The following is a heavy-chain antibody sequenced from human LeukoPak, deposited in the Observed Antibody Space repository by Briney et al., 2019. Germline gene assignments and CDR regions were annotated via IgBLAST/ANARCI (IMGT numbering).Heavy chain of an antibody. CDR3: ASPRSYYDSSGYYIS. V-gene: IGHV4-39*07. CDR2: TYDSGST. D-gene: IGHD3-22*01. J-gene: IGHJ5*02. CDR1: GGSIRSSYYY. Sequence: TSETLSLTCTVSGGSIRSSYYYWGWIRQPPGKGLEWIGSTYDSGSTYYNPSLKSRVTISVDTSKNQFSLKLSSVTAADTAVYYCASPRSYYDSSGYYISWGQGTLVTVSS.